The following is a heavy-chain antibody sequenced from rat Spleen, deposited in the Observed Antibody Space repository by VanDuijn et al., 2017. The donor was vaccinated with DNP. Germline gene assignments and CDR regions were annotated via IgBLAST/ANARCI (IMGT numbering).Heavy chain of an antibody. J-gene: IGHJ4*01. CDR1: GFSLTSYT. Sequence: QVQLKESGPGLVQPSQTLSLTCTVSGFSLTSYTVSWVRQPPGKGLEWIAAISNSGITYYNSALKSRLSISRDTSTSQVFLKMNSLQTEDTAMYFWARGNEMDAWGQGTSVTVSS. V-gene: IGHV2-6*01. CDR2: ISNSGIT. CDR3: ARGNEMDA.